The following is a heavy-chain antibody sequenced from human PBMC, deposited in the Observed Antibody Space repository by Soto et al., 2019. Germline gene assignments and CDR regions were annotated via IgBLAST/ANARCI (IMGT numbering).Heavy chain of an antibody. CDR2: MNPNSGNT. Sequence: ASVKVSCKASGYTFTSYDINWVRQATGQGLEWMGWMNPNSGNTGYAQKFQGRVTISRDNAKNSLYLQMNSLRAEDTAVYYCARDLGYYDSSGRRSAFDIWGQGTMVTVSS. CDR1: GYTFTSYD. CDR3: ARDLGYYDSSGRRSAFDI. D-gene: IGHD3-22*01. J-gene: IGHJ3*02. V-gene: IGHV1-8*01.